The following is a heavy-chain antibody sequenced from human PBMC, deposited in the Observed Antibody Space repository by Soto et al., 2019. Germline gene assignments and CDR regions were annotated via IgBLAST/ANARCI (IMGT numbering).Heavy chain of an antibody. V-gene: IGHV1-24*01. CDR1: GYTLTELS. CDR2: FDPEDGET. Sequence: ASVKVSCKVSGYTLTELSMHWVRQAPGKGLEWMGGFDPEDGETIYAQKFQGRVTMTEDTSTDTAYMELSSLRSEDTAVYYCATVIRGDHPVYFDYWGQGTLVTVSS. CDR3: ATVIRGDHPVYFDY. J-gene: IGHJ4*02. D-gene: IGHD2-21*02.